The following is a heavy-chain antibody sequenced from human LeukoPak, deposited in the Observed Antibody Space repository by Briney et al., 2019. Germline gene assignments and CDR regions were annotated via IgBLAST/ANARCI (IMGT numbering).Heavy chain of an antibody. V-gene: IGHV3-7*03. Sequence: QSGGSLRLSCAASGLTFSNYWMSWVRQAPGKGLEWVANIKEDGSEKYYVDSMKGRFTISIDNAKNSLYLQMSSLRVEDTAVYYCARDRTGGYFDYWGQGTLVTVSS. CDR1: GLTFSNYW. CDR2: IKEDGSEK. J-gene: IGHJ4*02. CDR3: ARDRTGGYFDY. D-gene: IGHD4-23*01.